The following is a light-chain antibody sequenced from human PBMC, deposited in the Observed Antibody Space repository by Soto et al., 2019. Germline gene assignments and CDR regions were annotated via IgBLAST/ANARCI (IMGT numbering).Light chain of an antibody. Sequence: EIVMKQSPATLSVSPGERATLSCRASQSVSSYLAWYQQKPGQAPRLLIYDASNRATGIPARFSGSGSGTDFTLTISSLEPEDFAVYYCQQRSNWPITFGQGTLLEI. J-gene: IGKJ5*01. V-gene: IGKV3-11*01. CDR1: QSVSSY. CDR3: QQRSNWPIT. CDR2: DAS.